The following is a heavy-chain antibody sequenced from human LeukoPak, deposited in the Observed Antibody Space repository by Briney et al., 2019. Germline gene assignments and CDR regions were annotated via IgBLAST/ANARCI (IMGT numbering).Heavy chain of an antibody. CDR2: IIPILGIA. V-gene: IGHV1-69*04. Sequence: SVKVSCKASGGTFSSYTISWVRQAPGQGLEWMGRIIPILGIANYAQKFQGRVTITADKSTSTAYMELSSLRSEDTAVYYCARESGYEGGWFDPWGQGTLVTV. CDR3: ARESGYEGGWFDP. CDR1: GGTFSSYT. J-gene: IGHJ5*02. D-gene: IGHD5-12*01.